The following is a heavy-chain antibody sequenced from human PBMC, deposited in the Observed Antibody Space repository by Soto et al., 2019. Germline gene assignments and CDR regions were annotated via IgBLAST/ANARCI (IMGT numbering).Heavy chain of an antibody. J-gene: IGHJ4*02. Sequence: ASVKVSCKASGYTFSSYDINWVRQATGQGLEWMGWVNPNSGNTGYAQKFQGRVTMTRDTSISTAYLELSSLSSEDTAVYYCAREKAYGDQPLDSWGQGTLVTVSS. V-gene: IGHV1-8*01. D-gene: IGHD4-17*01. CDR1: GYTFSSYD. CDR3: AREKAYGDQPLDS. CDR2: VNPNSGNT.